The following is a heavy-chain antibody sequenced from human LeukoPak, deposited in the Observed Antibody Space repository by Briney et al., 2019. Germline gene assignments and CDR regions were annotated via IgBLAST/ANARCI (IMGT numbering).Heavy chain of an antibody. J-gene: IGHJ6*02. D-gene: IGHD2-2*01. Sequence: GGSLRLSCAASGFTFSSYGMHWVRQPPGKGLEWVAVISHDGTNKYYADSVKGRFTISRDNSKNTLYLQMNSLRAEDTAVYYCAKDPISSEYQLLDYFYGMDVWGQGTTLTVSS. CDR2: ISHDGTNK. V-gene: IGHV3-30*18. CDR3: AKDPISSEYQLLDYFYGMDV. CDR1: GFTFSSYG.